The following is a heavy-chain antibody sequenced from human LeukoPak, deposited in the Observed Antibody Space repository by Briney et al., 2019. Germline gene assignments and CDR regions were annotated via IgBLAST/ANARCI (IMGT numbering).Heavy chain of an antibody. J-gene: IGHJ6*02. D-gene: IGHD3-10*01. Sequence: SETLSLTCTVSGGSISSYYWSWIRQPAGKGLEWIGRIYTSGSTNYNPSLKSRVTMSVDTSKNQFSLKLSFVTAADTAVYYCARDQSITMVRGVIITLDGMDVWGQGTTVTVSS. CDR1: GGSISSYY. CDR2: IYTSGST. CDR3: ARDQSITMVRGVIITLDGMDV. V-gene: IGHV4-4*07.